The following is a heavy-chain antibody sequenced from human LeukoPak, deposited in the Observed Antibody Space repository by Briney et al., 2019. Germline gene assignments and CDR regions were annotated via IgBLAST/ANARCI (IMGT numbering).Heavy chain of an antibody. CDR2: INNDGSST. V-gene: IGHV3-74*01. J-gene: IGHJ4*02. Sequence: GGSLRLSCAASGFTFSSYWMHWVRQAPGKGLEWFSRINNDGSSTSYADSVKGRFTISRDNAKNTLYLQMNSLRAEDTAVYYCARGGLTVTTPIDYWGQGTLVTVSS. CDR1: GFTFSSYW. CDR3: ARGGLTVTTPIDY. D-gene: IGHD4-11*01.